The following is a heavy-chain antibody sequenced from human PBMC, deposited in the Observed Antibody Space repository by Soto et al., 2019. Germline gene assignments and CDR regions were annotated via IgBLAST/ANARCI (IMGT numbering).Heavy chain of an antibody. D-gene: IGHD5-12*01. CDR1: GGSFSGYY. CDR3: ARLLWGYSGYDSSPTPKRTNWFDP. V-gene: IGHV4-34*01. Sequence: TSETLSLTCAVYGGSFSGYYWSWIRQPPGKGLEWIGEINHSGSTNYNPSLKSRVTISVDTSKNQFSLKLSSVTAADTAVYYCARLLWGYSGYDSSPTPKRTNWFDPWGQGTLVTVSS. CDR2: INHSGST. J-gene: IGHJ5*02.